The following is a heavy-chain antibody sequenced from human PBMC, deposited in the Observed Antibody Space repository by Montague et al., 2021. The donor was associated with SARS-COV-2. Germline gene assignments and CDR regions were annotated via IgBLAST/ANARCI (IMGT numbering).Heavy chain of an antibody. V-gene: IGHV1-46*01. Sequence: SVKVSCKASGYTFTSYYIHWVRQAPGQGLEWLGVINPSGGDSTYAQRFQGRVTMTRDTSTSTVYMELSSLRSEDTAVYYCAREVGRYYDWRPDSWGQGTLVTVSS. J-gene: IGHJ4*02. CDR2: INPSGGDS. CDR1: GYTFTSYY. CDR3: AREVGRYYDWRPDS. D-gene: IGHD1-26*01.